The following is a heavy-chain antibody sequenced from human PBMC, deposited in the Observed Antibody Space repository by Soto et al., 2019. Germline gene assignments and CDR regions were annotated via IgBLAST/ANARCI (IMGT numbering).Heavy chain of an antibody. CDR3: VSLPDNVDVLTGRSGYNDY. V-gene: IGHV1-8*01. Sequence: QVQLVQSGAEVKKPGASVKVSCKASGYTFTNYDINWVRHATGQGLEWMGWMNPNSGNTGSAQKFQGRVTMTRDTSINTAYMELSSLRSDDTAVYYCVSLPDNVDVLTGRSGYNDYWGQGTLVTVSS. CDR1: GYTFTNYD. D-gene: IGHD3-9*01. J-gene: IGHJ4*02. CDR2: MNPNSGNT.